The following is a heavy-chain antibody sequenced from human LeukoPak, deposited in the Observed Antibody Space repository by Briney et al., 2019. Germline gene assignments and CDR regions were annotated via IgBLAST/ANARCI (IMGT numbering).Heavy chain of an antibody. CDR2: TGNRGDDT. CDR1: GFTFSHYA. Sequence: GGSLRLSCVGSGFTFSHYAMTWVRQAPGKGLEWVSGTGNRGDDTYYADSVKGRFTISRDNSKDTLFLQMNSLRAEDMAVYYCAKDAIPRNSMWDYFDYLGQGTLVTVSS. J-gene: IGHJ4*02. V-gene: IGHV3-23*01. CDR3: AKDAIPRNSMWDYFDY. D-gene: IGHD1-7*01.